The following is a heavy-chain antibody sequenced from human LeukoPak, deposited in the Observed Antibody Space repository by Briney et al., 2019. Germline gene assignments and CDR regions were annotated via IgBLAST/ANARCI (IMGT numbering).Heavy chain of an antibody. CDR3: AQDGASIRFDN. J-gene: IGHJ4*02. D-gene: IGHD3-16*01. CDR1: GITFSNHG. Sequence: PGGTLRLSCAVSGITFSNHGMNWVRQAPGKGLEWVSGVSTSGDVKWYADSVKGRFIISRDNSKNTLYLQMNSLRAEDTAVYYCAQDGASIRFDNWGQGTLVTVSS. V-gene: IGHV3-23*01. CDR2: VSTSGDVK.